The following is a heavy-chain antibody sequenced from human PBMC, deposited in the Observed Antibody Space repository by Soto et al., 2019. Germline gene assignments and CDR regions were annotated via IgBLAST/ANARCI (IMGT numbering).Heavy chain of an antibody. CDR3: TPTRHYRDLDH. D-gene: IGHD4-17*01. Sequence: QITLKESGPTLVKPTQTLTLTCTFSGFSLSTSGVGVGWIRQPPGKALACLGLIYWDDDKHYSPSLQRRLTITTVTSKNQVVLRMTTMEPVNTATYYCTPTRHYRDLDHWGQGTLVTVPS. J-gene: IGHJ4*02. V-gene: IGHV2-5*02. CDR2: IYWDDDK. CDR1: GFSLSTSGVG.